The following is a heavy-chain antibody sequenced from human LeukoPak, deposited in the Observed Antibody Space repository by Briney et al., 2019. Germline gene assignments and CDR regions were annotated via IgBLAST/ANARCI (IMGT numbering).Heavy chain of an antibody. V-gene: IGHV4-34*01. CDR2: INHSGST. CDR3: ARGKWLRLYYFDY. J-gene: IGHJ4*02. CDR1: GGSFSGYY. D-gene: IGHD5-12*01. Sequence: SETPSLTCAVYGGSFSGYYWSWIRQPPGKGLEWIGEINHSGSTNYNPSLKSRVTISVDTSKNQFSLKLSSVTAADTAVYYCARGKWLRLYYFDYWGQGTLVTVSS.